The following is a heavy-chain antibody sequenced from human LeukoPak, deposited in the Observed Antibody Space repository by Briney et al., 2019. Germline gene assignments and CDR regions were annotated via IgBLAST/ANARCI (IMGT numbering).Heavy chain of an antibody. CDR2: IKEDGSEK. Sequence: GGPRKLPWEPSNFPFISYWIRWAPRAPGRGLEGGANIKEDGSEKYYVASVKGRFTISRDNARNSLYLQMNSLRAEDTAVYYCARDKTYSSSWYGYDYWGQGTLVTVSS. D-gene: IGHD6-13*01. CDR3: ARDKTYSSSWYGYDY. CDR1: NFPFISYW. J-gene: IGHJ4*02. V-gene: IGHV3-7*03.